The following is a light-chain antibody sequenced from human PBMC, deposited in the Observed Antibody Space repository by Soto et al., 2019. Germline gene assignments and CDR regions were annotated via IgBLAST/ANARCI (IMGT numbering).Light chain of an antibody. CDR1: QGISSA. V-gene: IGKV1-13*02. CDR2: DAS. Sequence: AIQLTQSPAALSTSVGDRVTITCRASQGISSALAWYQQKPGKAPKLLIYDASSLESGVPSRFSGSGSGTDFTLTISSLQPEDFATYYCQQFNSYPVTFGGGTKVDIK. J-gene: IGKJ4*01. CDR3: QQFNSYPVT.